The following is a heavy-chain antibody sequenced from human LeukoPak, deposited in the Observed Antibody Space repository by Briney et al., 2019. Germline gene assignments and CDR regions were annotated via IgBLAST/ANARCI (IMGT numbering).Heavy chain of an antibody. CDR3: AKGDVLPSYPTFDY. Sequence: GGSLRLSCAASGFTFSSYGMHWVRQAPGKGLEWVAVIWYDGSNKYYADSVKGRFTISRDTSKDTVYLQMHSLRAEDTAVYYCAKGDVLPSYPTFDYWGQGTLVTVSS. CDR1: GFTFSSYG. J-gene: IGHJ4*02. D-gene: IGHD3-9*01. CDR2: IWYDGSNK. V-gene: IGHV3-33*06.